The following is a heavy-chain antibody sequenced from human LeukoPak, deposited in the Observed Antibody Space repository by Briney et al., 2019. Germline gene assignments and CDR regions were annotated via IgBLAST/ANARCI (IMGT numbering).Heavy chain of an antibody. V-gene: IGHV3-7*01. Sequence: PGGSLRLSCAASGFTFDAYWMSWARQAPGKGLEWVANIKQDGNEKYYVDSVKGRFTIYRDNAKNSLYLQMNSLRADDTAVYYCARDPLTQNDYWGQGTLVAVSS. CDR2: IKQDGNEK. CDR3: ARDPLTQNDY. CDR1: GFTFDAYW. D-gene: IGHD1-14*01. J-gene: IGHJ4*02.